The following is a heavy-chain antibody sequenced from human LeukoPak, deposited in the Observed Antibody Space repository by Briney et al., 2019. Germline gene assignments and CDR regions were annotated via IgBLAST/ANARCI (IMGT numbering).Heavy chain of an antibody. J-gene: IGHJ4*02. CDR1: GFTFSSYG. D-gene: IGHD3-22*01. V-gene: IGHV3-33*01. Sequence: GGSLRLSCAASGFTFSSYGMHWVRQAPGKGLEWVAVIWYDGSNKYYADSVKGRFTISRDNSKNTLYLQMNSLRAEDTAVYYCARGTYYYDSGGYYFDYWGQGTLVTVSS. CDR2: IWYDGSNK. CDR3: ARGTYYYDSGGYYFDY.